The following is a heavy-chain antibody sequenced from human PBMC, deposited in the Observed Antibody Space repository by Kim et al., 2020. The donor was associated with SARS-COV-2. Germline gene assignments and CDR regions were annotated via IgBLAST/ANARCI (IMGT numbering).Heavy chain of an antibody. CDR3: ARGNYHGMDV. V-gene: IGHV3-74*01. J-gene: IGHJ6*02. Sequence: STISGDSVKGRFTISRDNAKNTLYLQMNSLRAEDTAVYYCARGNYHGMDVWGQGTTVTVSS. CDR2: ST.